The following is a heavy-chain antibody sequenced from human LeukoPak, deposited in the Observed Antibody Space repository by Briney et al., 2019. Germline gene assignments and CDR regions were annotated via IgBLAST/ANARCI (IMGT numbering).Heavy chain of an antibody. J-gene: IGHJ3*02. D-gene: IGHD6-13*01. CDR2: ISSSSSYI. Sequence: PGGSLRLSCAASGFIFSSYTMNWVRQAPGKGLEWVSSISSSSSYINYADSVKGRFTISRDNAKNSLYLQMNSLRAEDTAVYYCAREVRIAASGRAFDMWGQGTMVTVSS. V-gene: IGHV3-21*01. CDR3: AREVRIAASGRAFDM. CDR1: GFIFSSYT.